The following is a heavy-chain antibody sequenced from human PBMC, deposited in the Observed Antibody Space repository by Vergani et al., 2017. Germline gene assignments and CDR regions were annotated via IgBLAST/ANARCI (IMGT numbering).Heavy chain of an antibody. CDR3: ARHRGSGGFFPSSYFYGMDV. V-gene: IGHV4-38-2*02. CDR1: GYSISSGYY. J-gene: IGHJ6*02. CDR2: IYHSGST. Sequence: QVQLQESGPGLVKPSETLSLTCTVSGYSISSGYYWGWIRQPPGKGLEWIVSIYHSGSTHYNSSLKSRVSISIVSSSKFSLSLTSVTAADTAIYYCARHRGSGGFFPSSYFYGMDVWGHGTTVTVSS. D-gene: IGHD3-10*01.